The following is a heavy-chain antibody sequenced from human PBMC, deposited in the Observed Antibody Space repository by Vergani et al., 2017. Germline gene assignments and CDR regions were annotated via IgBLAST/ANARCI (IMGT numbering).Heavy chain of an antibody. CDR3: AILGMVYAFAY. D-gene: IGHD2-8*01. J-gene: IGHJ4*02. Sequence: EVQLLESGGGLVQPGGSLRLSCAASGFTFSSYAMSWVRQAPGKGLEWVSAISGSGGSTYYADSVKGRFTISRDNAKNSLYLQMNSLRVEDTAVYYCAILGMVYAFAYWGQGTLVTVPS. CDR1: GFTFSSYA. CDR2: ISGSGGST. V-gene: IGHV3-23*01.